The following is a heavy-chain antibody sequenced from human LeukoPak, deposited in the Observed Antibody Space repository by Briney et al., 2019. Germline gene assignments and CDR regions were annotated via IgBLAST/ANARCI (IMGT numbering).Heavy chain of an antibody. CDR1: GFTVSSNY. V-gene: IGHV3-66*01. CDR2: IYSGGST. D-gene: IGHD1-26*01. CDR3: ARDGGSYFFDY. Sequence: GGSLRLSCAASGFTVSSNYMSWVRQAPGKGLEWVSVIYSGGSTYYADSVKGRFTSSRDNSKNTLYLQMNSLRAEDTAVYYCARDGGSYFFDYWGQGTLVTASS. J-gene: IGHJ4*02.